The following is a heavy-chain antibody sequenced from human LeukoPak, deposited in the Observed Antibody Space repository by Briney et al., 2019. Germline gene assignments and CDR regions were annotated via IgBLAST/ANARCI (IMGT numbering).Heavy chain of an antibody. CDR3: ARHQGAMTTVTTYWFDP. CDR2: IYYSGST. J-gene: IGHJ5*02. Sequence: PSETLSLTCTVSGGSISSYYWSWIRQPPGKGLEWIGYIYYSGSTNYNPSLKSRVTISVDTSKNQFSLKLSSVTAADTAVYYCARHQGAMTTVTTYWFDPWGQGILVTVSS. D-gene: IGHD4-11*01. V-gene: IGHV4-59*08. CDR1: GGSISSYY.